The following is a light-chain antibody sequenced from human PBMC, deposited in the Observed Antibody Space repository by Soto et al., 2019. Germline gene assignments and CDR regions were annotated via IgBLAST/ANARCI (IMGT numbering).Light chain of an antibody. CDR1: QSVSSSS. Sequence: EFVLTQSPGTLSLSPGERATLSCRASQSVSSSSLAWYQQKPGQAPRLLIYGASSRATGIPDRFSGSGSGTDFTLTISRLEPEDFAVYYCQQDGSSPFTFGPGTKVDIK. J-gene: IGKJ3*01. CDR3: QQDGSSPFT. CDR2: GAS. V-gene: IGKV3-20*01.